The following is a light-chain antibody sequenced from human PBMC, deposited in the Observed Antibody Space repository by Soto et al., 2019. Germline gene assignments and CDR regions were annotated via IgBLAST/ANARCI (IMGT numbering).Light chain of an antibody. CDR3: HQSFANPRT. J-gene: IGKJ1*01. CDR2: AAS. CDR1: QSIGIY. V-gene: IGKV1-39*01. Sequence: DIQMTQSPSSLSASVGDRVTITCRASQSIGIYLNWYQKKPGKAPKLLIHAASTLQSGAPSTFSGSGYGTDFALTISSLQPEDIATYYCHQSFANPRTFAHGTKVEIK.